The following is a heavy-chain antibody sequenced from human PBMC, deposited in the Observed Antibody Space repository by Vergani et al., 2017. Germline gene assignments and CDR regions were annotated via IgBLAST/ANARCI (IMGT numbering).Heavy chain of an antibody. J-gene: IGHJ4*02. V-gene: IGHV3-33*01. D-gene: IGHD3-22*01. CDR3: AGPQGTSAYYYGGFDY. CDR1: GFAFRTYG. Sequence: QGQLVESGGGVVQPGRSLRLSCVASGFAFRTYGMHWVRQAPGKGLEWVAIIWYDGSNTYYADSVKGRFTISRDNSKNTLSLQMNSLTAEDTAIYYCAGPQGTSAYYYGGFDYWGQGILVTVSS. CDR2: IWYDGSNT.